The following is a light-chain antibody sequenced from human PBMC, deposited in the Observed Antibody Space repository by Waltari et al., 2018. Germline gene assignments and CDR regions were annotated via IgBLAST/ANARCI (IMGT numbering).Light chain of an antibody. CDR3: QQSYATPRT. CDR2: AAS. V-gene: IGKV1-39*01. Sequence: DIQMTQSPSSLSASAGDRGTIPCRASQVITTYLNWYQQKPGQAPKLLIYAASTLHSAVPSRFSGSSSGTDFTLTISSLQPEDFATYYCQQSYATPRTFGQGTKVEIK. J-gene: IGKJ1*01. CDR1: QVITTY.